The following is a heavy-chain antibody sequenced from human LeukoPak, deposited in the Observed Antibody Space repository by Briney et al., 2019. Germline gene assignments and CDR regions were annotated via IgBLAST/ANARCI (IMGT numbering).Heavy chain of an antibody. CDR2: IYHNGST. V-gene: IGHV4-4*02. J-gene: IGHJ3*01. CDR3: ARQVATKGEWAFDV. CDR1: GGYISSSNW. D-gene: IGHD5-12*01. Sequence: SGTLSLTCSVSGGYISSSNWWSWVRQPPGKGLEWIGEIYHNGSTNYNPSLKSRVTISVDKSKNQFSVKLSSVTAADTAAYYCARQVATKGEWAFDVWGQGTMVTVSS.